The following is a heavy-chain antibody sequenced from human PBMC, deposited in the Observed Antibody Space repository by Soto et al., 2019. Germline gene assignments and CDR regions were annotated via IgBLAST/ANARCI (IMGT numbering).Heavy chain of an antibody. CDR3: ARGGWQQLVNFDY. J-gene: IGHJ4*02. D-gene: IGHD6-13*01. CDR2: INPKSGGT. V-gene: IGHV1-2*04. CDR1: GYSFTDYH. Sequence: SVKVSCKASGYSFTDYHIHWVRQAPEQGLEWLGRINPKSGGTSTSQKFQGWVTMTRDTSISTAYMELSRLRSDDTAVYYCARGGWQQLVNFDYWGQGTLVTVSS.